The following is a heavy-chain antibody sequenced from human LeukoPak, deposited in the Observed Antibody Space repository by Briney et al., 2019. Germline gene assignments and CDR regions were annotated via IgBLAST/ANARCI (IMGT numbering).Heavy chain of an antibody. CDR2: INHSGST. Sequence: PSETLSLTCAVYGGSFSGYYWSWIRQPPGKGLEWIGEINHSGSTNYNPSLKSRVTISVDTSKNQFSLKLSSVTAADTAVYYCASGYSCEGWFDPWGQGTLVTVSS. CDR3: ASGYSCEGWFDP. V-gene: IGHV4-34*01. D-gene: IGHD5-18*01. J-gene: IGHJ5*02. CDR1: GGSFSGYY.